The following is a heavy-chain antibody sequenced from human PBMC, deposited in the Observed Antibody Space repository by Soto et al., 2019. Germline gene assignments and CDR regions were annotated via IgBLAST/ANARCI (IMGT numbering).Heavy chain of an antibody. V-gene: IGHV1-18*04. CDR2: ISAYNGNT. Sequence: QVQLVQSGAEVKKPGASVKVSCKASGYTFTSYGISWVRQAPGQGLEWMGWISAYNGNTKYEQKFQGRVTMTTDTATRTAYMDLMSMSSDDTAVYYFARDPQTFDHWGQGTLVTVSS. CDR3: ARDPQTFDH. J-gene: IGHJ4*02. CDR1: GYTFTSYG.